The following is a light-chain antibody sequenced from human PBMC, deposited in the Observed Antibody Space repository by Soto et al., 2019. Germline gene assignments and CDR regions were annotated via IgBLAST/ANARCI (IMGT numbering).Light chain of an antibody. CDR3: QQYGSSSLT. CDR1: QSVNGNF. Sequence: EIVLTQSPGTLSLSPGARATLSCRASQSVNGNFLAWYQQKPGQAPRLLIYAASSRATGVPDRFSGSGSGTDFSLTISRLEPEDFAVYYCQQYGSSSLTFGGGTKVEIK. V-gene: IGKV3-20*01. J-gene: IGKJ4*01. CDR2: AAS.